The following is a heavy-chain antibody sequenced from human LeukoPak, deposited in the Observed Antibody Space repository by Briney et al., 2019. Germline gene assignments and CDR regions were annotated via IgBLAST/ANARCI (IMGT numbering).Heavy chain of an antibody. D-gene: IGHD6-19*01. V-gene: IGHV3-23*01. CDR1: GFTFCSYA. CDR3: AKITSVGAVAGADFGY. Sequence: GGSLRLSCAASGFTFCSYAMSWVRQAPGEGLEWVSAISGNGGSTYYADSVKGRFTISRDNSKNTLYLQMNSLRAEDTALYYCAKITSVGAVAGADFGYWGQGTLVTVSS. J-gene: IGHJ4*02. CDR2: ISGNGGST.